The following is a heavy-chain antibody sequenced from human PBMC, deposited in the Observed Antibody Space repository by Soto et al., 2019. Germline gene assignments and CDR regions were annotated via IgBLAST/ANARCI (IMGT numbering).Heavy chain of an antibody. Sequence: PSETLSLTCTVSGGSMSNYYWSWIRQPPGKGLEWIGYIAYSGDTYYNPSLRSRVTISADTSENKFSLTLKSVTAADTAVYFCARDFERSAIGPWGQGTSVTVSS. J-gene: IGHJ5*02. D-gene: IGHD3-9*01. CDR1: GGSMSNYY. CDR2: IAYSGDT. CDR3: ARDFERSAIGP. V-gene: IGHV4-59*12.